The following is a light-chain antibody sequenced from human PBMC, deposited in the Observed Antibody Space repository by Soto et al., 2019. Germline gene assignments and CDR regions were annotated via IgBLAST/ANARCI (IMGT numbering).Light chain of an antibody. CDR2: GAS. Sequence: EIVMTQSPATLSVSPGERATLSCRASQSVSSNLAWYQQKPGQAPRLLIYGASTRATGIPARFSGSGSGTECTRTISSLQSEDFAVYYCQQYNNWPPYTVGQGTKLEIK. CDR1: QSVSSN. V-gene: IGKV3-15*01. CDR3: QQYNNWPPYT. J-gene: IGKJ2*01.